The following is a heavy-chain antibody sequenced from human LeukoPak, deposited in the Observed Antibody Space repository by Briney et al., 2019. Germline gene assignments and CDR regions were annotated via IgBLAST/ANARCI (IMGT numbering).Heavy chain of an antibody. Sequence: SETLSLTCTVSGGSISSYYWSWIRQPPGKGLEWIGYIYYSGSTNYNPSLKSRVTISVDTSKNQFFLKLSSVTAADTAVYYCARIYDTDAFDIWGQGTMVTVSS. J-gene: IGHJ3*02. CDR2: IYYSGST. CDR3: ARIYDTDAFDI. CDR1: GGSISSYY. D-gene: IGHD3-9*01. V-gene: IGHV4-59*08.